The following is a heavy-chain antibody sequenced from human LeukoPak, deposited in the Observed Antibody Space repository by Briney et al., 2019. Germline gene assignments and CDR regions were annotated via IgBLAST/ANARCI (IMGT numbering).Heavy chain of an antibody. CDR2: TYYKSKRYN. CDR3: ARGRISYYALDV. V-gene: IGHV6-1*01. Sequence: SHTVSLTCAVSGDSLSTNSDAWNWITQSPSRVLEWLGRTYYKSKRYNDYAVSVDSRISVNPDTSKNQFSLQLNSVTPEDTAVYYCARGRISYYALDVWGQGTTVTVSS. J-gene: IGHJ6*02. D-gene: IGHD1-14*01. CDR1: GDSLSTNSDA.